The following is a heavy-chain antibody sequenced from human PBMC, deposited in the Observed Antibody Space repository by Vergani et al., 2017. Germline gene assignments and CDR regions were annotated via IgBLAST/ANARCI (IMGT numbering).Heavy chain of an antibody. CDR1: GGTFSSYA. CDR3: ARSGGYYYDSSGYYYGY. V-gene: IGHV1-69*01. Sequence: QVQLVQSGAEVKKPGSSVKVSCKASGGTFSSYAISWVRQAPGQGLEWMGGIIPIFGTANYAQKFQGRVTITADESTSTAYMELSSLRSEDTAVYYCARSGGYYYDSSGYYYGYWDQGTLVTVSS. CDR2: IIPIFGTA. D-gene: IGHD3-22*01. J-gene: IGHJ4*02.